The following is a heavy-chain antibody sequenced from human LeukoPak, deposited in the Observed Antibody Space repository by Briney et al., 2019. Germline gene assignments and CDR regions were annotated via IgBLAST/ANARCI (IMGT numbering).Heavy chain of an antibody. D-gene: IGHD3-3*02. CDR3: ARVNLAKPYYYYMDV. V-gene: IGHV1-69*05. CDR2: IIPIFGTA. Sequence: AASVKVSCKASGGTFSSYAISWVRQAPGQRLEWMGGIIPIFGTANYAQKFQGRVTITTDESTSTAYMELSSLRSEDTAVYYCARVNLAKPYYYYMDVWGKGTTVTVSS. J-gene: IGHJ6*03. CDR1: GGTFSSYA.